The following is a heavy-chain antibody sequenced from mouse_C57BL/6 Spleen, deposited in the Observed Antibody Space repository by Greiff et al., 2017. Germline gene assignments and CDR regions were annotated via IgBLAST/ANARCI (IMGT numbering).Heavy chain of an antibody. CDR3: ARDYAWFAY. V-gene: IGHV5-17*01. J-gene: IGHJ3*01. Sequence: EVKLVESGGGLVKPGGSLKLSCAASGFTFSDYGMHWVRQAPEKGLEWVAYISSGRSTIYYADTGKGRFTIYRDNAKNTLFLQMTSLRSEDTAMYYCARDYAWFAYWGQGTLVTVAA. D-gene: IGHD2-4*01. CDR2: ISSGRSTI. CDR1: GFTFSDYG.